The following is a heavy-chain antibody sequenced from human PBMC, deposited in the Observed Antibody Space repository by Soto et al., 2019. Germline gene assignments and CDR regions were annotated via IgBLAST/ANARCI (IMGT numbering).Heavy chain of an antibody. CDR2: IRSKANSYAT. CDR1: GFTFSGSA. CDR3: TRLTLYCTNGVCYSGFDY. D-gene: IGHD2-8*01. J-gene: IGHJ4*02. Sequence: GGSLRLSCAASGFTFSGSAMHWVRQASGKGLEWVGRIRSKANSYATAYAASVKGRFTISRDDSKNTAYLQMNSLKTEDTAVYYCTRLTLYCTNGVCYSGFDYWGQGTLVTVSS. V-gene: IGHV3-73*01.